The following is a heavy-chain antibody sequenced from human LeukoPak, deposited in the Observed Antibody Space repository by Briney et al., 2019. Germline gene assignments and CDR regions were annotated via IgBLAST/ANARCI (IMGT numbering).Heavy chain of an antibody. CDR2: IYYSGST. CDR3: ARGEMTSVDY. J-gene: IGHJ4*02. CDR1: GGSISSGGYC. V-gene: IGHV4-31*03. Sequence: PAETLSLTCTVSGGSISSGGYCWSWPRQHPGKGLEWIGYIYYSGSTYYNPSLKSRFTISVDTSKNQFSLKLSSVTAADTAVYYCARGEMTSVDYWGQGTLVTVSS. D-gene: IGHD4-17*01.